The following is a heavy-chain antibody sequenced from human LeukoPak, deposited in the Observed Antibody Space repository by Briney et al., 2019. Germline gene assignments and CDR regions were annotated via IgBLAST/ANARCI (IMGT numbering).Heavy chain of an antibody. CDR1: EFTFSSYA. CDR3: ARDPSRLLNGGRLDS. J-gene: IGHJ4*02. CDR2: ISYDGRTT. V-gene: IGHV3-30*04. Sequence: GRSLRLSCVASEFTFSSYAIHWVRQAPGKGLEWVSVISYDGRTTYLSDSVKGRFSTSRDNSKNTVNLQMNSLRDEDTAVYYCARDPSRLLNGGRLDSWGQGTLVTVSS. D-gene: IGHD7-27*01.